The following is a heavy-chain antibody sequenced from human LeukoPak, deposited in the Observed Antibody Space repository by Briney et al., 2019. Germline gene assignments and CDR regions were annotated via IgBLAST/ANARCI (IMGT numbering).Heavy chain of an antibody. V-gene: IGHV1-69*05. Sequence: VASVKVSCKASGGTFSSYAISWVRQAPGQGLEWMGGIIPIFGTANYAQKFRGRVTITTDESTSTAYMELGSLRSEDTAVYYCARGSAFYDSSGYLSYYFDYWGQGTLVTVSS. J-gene: IGHJ4*02. CDR2: IIPIFGTA. CDR1: GGTFSSYA. D-gene: IGHD3-22*01. CDR3: ARGSAFYDSSGYLSYYFDY.